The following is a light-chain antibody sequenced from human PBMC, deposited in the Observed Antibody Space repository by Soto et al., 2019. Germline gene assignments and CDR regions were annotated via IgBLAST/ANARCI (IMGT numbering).Light chain of an antibody. CDR1: SSDVGSYIL. V-gene: IGLV2-23*02. CDR2: EVS. Sequence: QSALTQPASVSGSPGQSITISCTGTSSDVGSYILVSWYQQHPGKAPKLIIYEVSKRPSGVSNRFSGSKSGNTASLTISGLQAEDEADYHCCSYASSSTVVFGGGTKLTVL. CDR3: CSYASSSTVV. J-gene: IGLJ3*02.